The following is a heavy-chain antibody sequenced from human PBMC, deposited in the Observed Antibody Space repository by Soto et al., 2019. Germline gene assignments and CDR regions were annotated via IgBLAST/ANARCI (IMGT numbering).Heavy chain of an antibody. Sequence: EVQLLESGGGLVQPGGSLRLSCAASGFTFSSSAMTWVRQAPGRGLEWVSGISGSGGTTDYADSVKGRFTISRDNSKNPMYLQMKTLRADDTAVYFCVKIGSIAALYYFDYWGQGTLVTVSS. V-gene: IGHV3-23*01. CDR2: ISGSGGTT. J-gene: IGHJ4*02. D-gene: IGHD6-13*01. CDR1: GFTFSSSA. CDR3: VKIGSIAALYYFDY.